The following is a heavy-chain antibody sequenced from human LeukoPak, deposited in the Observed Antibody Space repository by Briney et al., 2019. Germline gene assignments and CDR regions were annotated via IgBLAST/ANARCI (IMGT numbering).Heavy chain of an antibody. Sequence: GGSLRLSCAASGFTFTNYWMHWVRQAPGKGLEWVSYISPSSTRIDYAASVRGRFTISRDNAKNSLSLQMNNLRAEDTAVYYCARVGSSGWSYWGQGTLVIVSS. CDR3: ARVGSSGWSY. V-gene: IGHV3-48*04. CDR2: ISPSSTRI. D-gene: IGHD6-19*01. CDR1: GFTFTNYW. J-gene: IGHJ4*02.